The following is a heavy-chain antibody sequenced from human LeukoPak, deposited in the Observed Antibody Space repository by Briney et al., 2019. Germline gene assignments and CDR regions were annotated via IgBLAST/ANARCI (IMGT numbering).Heavy chain of an antibody. CDR3: ARGLVVVVAGTRRDFDY. Sequence: GGSLRLSCAASGFTFSSYAMHWVRQAPGKGLEWVAVISYDGSNKYYADSVKGRFTISRDNSKNTLYLQMNSLRAEDTAVYYCARGLVVVVAGTRRDFDYWGQGTLVTVSS. CDR2: ISYDGSNK. V-gene: IGHV3-30-3*01. CDR1: GFTFSSYA. J-gene: IGHJ4*02. D-gene: IGHD2-15*01.